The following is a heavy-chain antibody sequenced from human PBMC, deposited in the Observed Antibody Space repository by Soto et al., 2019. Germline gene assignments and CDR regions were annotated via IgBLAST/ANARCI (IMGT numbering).Heavy chain of an antibody. J-gene: IGHJ6*02. CDR1: GYTFTGYY. V-gene: IGHV1-2*04. Sequence: ASVKVSCKASGYTFTGYYIHWVRQAPGQGLEWMGWINPNSGGTNYAQKFQGWVTMTRDTSISTAYMELSRLRSDDTAVYYCARVGSRYYYGMDVWGQGTTVTVSS. CDR3: ARVGSRYYYGMDV. D-gene: IGHD2-15*01. CDR2: INPNSGGT.